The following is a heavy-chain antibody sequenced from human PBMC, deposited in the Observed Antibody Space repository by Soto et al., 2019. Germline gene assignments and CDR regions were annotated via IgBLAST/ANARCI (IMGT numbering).Heavy chain of an antibody. CDR1: GGSFSGYY. CDR2: INHSGST. J-gene: IGHJ4*02. Sequence: QVQLQQWGAGLLKPSETLSLTCAVYGGSFSGYYWSWIRQPPGKGLEWIGEINHSGSTHYNPSLKSRVTRSVDTSKNQFSLKLSSVTAADTAVYYCARGQYYYDSSGYYYAEIDYWGQGTLVTVSS. V-gene: IGHV4-34*01. CDR3: ARGQYYYDSSGYYYAEIDY. D-gene: IGHD3-22*01.